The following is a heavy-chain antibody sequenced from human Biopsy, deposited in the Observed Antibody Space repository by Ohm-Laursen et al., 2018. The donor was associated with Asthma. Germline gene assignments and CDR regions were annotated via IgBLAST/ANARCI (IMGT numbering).Heavy chain of an antibody. D-gene: IGHD3-22*01. CDR1: GFSFSNFG. CDR3: ARGDSSNWSHYYFDY. V-gene: IGHV3-30*03. CDR2: ISFDGSNE. Sequence: SLRLSCAASGFSFSNFGMHWVRQAPGKGLEWVAVISFDGSNEDYADSVRGRFTISRDYSKNTLYLQMHSLRAEDTAVYYCARGDSSNWSHYYFDYWGQGTLVTVSS. J-gene: IGHJ4*02.